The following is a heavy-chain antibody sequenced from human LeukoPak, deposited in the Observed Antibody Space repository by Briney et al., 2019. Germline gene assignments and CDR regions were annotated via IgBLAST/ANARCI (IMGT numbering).Heavy chain of an antibody. CDR2: ISVNNGNT. CDR3: ARGNDDAWDGDAFDI. Sequence: GASVKVSCKASGYAFTSYGINWVRQAPGQGLEWMGWISVNNGNTHYAQKFQGRVTMTTDTSTSTAYMEVRSLRSDDTAVYYCARGNDDAWDGDAFDIWGQGTMVTVSS. CDR1: GYAFTSYG. V-gene: IGHV1-18*01. D-gene: IGHD1-1*01. J-gene: IGHJ3*02.